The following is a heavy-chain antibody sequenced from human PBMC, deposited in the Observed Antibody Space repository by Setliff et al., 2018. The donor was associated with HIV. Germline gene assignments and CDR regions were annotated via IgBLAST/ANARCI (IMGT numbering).Heavy chain of an antibody. CDR3: ARQERYFTSAYCYRYFDY. CDR2: IHSSGST. V-gene: IGHV4-4*09. J-gene: IGHJ4*02. Sequence: PSETLSLTCTVSGGSVNDFYCNWSRQPPGKGPEWIGYIHSSGSTNNNPSPKSRITISLDTSKEQFSLELSSATAADTAVYYCARQERYFTSAYCYRYFDYWGQGTLVTVSS. D-gene: IGHD2-2*02. CDR1: GGSVNDFY.